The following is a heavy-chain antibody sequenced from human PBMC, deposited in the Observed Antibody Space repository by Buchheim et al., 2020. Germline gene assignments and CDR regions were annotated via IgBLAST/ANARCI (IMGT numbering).Heavy chain of an antibody. D-gene: IGHD3-22*01. J-gene: IGHJ2*01. CDR2: IYYSGST. CDR3: ARVPEGYYDSSGYYYPYWYFDL. Sequence: QVQLQESGPGLVKPSETLSLTCTVSGGSISSYYWSWIRQPPGKGLEWIGYIYYSGSTNYNPSLKSRVTISVDTSKNQFSLKLSSVTAADTAVYYCARVPEGYYDSSGYYYPYWYFDLWGRGTL. CDR1: GGSISSYY. V-gene: IGHV4-59*08.